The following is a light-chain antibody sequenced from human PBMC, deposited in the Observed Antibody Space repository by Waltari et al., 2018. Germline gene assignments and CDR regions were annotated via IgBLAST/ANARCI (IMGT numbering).Light chain of an antibody. CDR1: ENVDTN. CDR3: HQYKNWPPWT. V-gene: IGKV3-15*01. J-gene: IGKJ1*01. Sequence: EIVVTQSPATLSLSPGERATLSCRASENVDTNIAWYQQKPGQPPRLLISGASTRATDIPPRFSVSGSGTEFTLSISSLQSEDFAVYYCHQYKNWPPWTFGQGTKVEIK. CDR2: GAS.